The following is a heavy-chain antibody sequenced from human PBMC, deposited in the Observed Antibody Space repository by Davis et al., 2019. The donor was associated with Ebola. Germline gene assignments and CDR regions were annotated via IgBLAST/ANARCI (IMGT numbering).Heavy chain of an antibody. J-gene: IGHJ4*02. V-gene: IGHV1-18*01. Sequence: ASVKVSCKASGYTFTSYGISWVRQAPGQGLEWMGWISAYNGNTNYAQKLQGRVTMTTDTSTSTAYMELSSLRSEDTAVYYCARGSTRGVIILSGLNFDYWGQGTLVTVSS. D-gene: IGHD3-10*01. CDR2: ISAYNGNT. CDR3: ARGSTRGVIILSGLNFDY. CDR1: GYTFTSYG.